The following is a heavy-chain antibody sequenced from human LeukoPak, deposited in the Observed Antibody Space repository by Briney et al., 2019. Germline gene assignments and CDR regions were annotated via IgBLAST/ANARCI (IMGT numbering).Heavy chain of an antibody. V-gene: IGHV4-30-2*01. Sequence: SETLSLTCDVSGGSITSGTYYWSWIRQPPGKGLEWIGYILHSGSTYQNPSLKSRVTTSVDTSKSQFSLKLSSVTAADTAVYCCARTRDFWNGYFDYWGQGTLVTVSS. CDR1: GGSITSGTYY. J-gene: IGHJ4*02. D-gene: IGHD3-3*01. CDR3: ARTRDFWNGYFDY. CDR2: ILHSGST.